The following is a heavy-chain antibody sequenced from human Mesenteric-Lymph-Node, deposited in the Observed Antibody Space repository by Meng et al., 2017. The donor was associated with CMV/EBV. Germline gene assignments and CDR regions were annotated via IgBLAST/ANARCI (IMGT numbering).Heavy chain of an antibody. V-gene: IGHV3-53*01. J-gene: IGHJ4*02. D-gene: IGHD3-16*01. Sequence: GESLKISCAASGFTISGTSMSWVRQAPGKGLEWVSIIYSSGTTYDADSVKGRFTISRDNSKNTLYLHMNSLRAEDTAVYYCAREVPGGFFDYWGQGTLVTVSS. CDR3: AREVPGGFFDY. CDR1: GFTISGTS. CDR2: IYSSGTT.